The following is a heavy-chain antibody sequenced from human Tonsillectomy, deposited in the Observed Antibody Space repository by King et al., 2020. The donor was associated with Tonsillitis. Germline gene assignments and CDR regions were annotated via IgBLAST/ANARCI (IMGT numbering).Heavy chain of an antibody. CDR1: GYTFISYY. Sequence: QLVQSGAEVKKPGASVKVSCKASGYTFISYYLHWVRQAPGQGLEWMGIINPSGGSTNYAQKFQGRVTMTRDTSTSTVYMDLSSLRFEDTAVYYCARESGNDILTRYEGPFDYWGQGTLVTVSS. J-gene: IGHJ4*02. D-gene: IGHD3-9*01. V-gene: IGHV1-46*01. CDR3: ARESGNDILTRYEGPFDY. CDR2: INPSGGST.